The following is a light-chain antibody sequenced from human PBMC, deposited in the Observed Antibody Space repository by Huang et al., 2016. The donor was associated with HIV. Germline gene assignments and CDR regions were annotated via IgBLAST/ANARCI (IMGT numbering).Light chain of an antibody. CDR3: QQTYTTPWT. Sequence: DIQMTQSPSSLSASVGGRITVACRASQSISSYLNWYQQRPGNAPKLLIYATSSLQSAVPSRFSGRGTGTTFILTISDLQPEDFATYYCQQTYTTPWTFGQGTKVEVK. CDR1: QSISSY. CDR2: ATS. J-gene: IGKJ1*01. V-gene: IGKV1-39*01.